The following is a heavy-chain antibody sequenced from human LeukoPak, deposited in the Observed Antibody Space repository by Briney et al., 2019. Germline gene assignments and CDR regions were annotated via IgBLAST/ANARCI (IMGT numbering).Heavy chain of an antibody. CDR2: ITSSSSYI. J-gene: IGHJ4*02. D-gene: IGHD2/OR15-2a*01. Sequence: PGGSLRLSCAASGFTVSSNYMNWVRQAPGKGLEWVSSITSSSSYIYYADSLKGRFTISRDNSKNTLYLQMNSLRAGDMAVYYCAKVGTVYFPLDFWGQGTLVTVSS. V-gene: IGHV3-21*04. CDR1: GFTVSSNY. CDR3: AKVGTVYFPLDF.